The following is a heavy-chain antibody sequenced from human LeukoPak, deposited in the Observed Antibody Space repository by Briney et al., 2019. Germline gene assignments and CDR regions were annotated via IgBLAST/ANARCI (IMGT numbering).Heavy chain of an antibody. D-gene: IGHD1-26*01. CDR1: GFTFNNYA. V-gene: IGHV3-23*01. CDR3: ARDKESYWAYYYYGMDV. Sequence: GGSLRLSCAASGFTFNNYAIGWVRQTPGKGLEWVSGITGNGRSTYYAASVEGRFTISRDNSKNTLYLQVNSLRAEDTAVYYCARDKESYWAYYYYGMDVWGQGTTVTVSS. J-gene: IGHJ6*02. CDR2: ITGNGRST.